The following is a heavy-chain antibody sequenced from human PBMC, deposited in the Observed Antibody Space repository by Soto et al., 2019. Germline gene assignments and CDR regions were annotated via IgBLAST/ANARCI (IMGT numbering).Heavy chain of an antibody. Sequence: PSETLSLACTVSGGSISSGGYYWSWIRQHPGKGLEWIGYIYYSGSTYYNPSLKSRVTISVDTSKNQFSLKLSSVTAADTAVYYCARSGMYGMDVWGQRTTVTVSS. J-gene: IGHJ6*02. CDR3: ARSGMYGMDV. CDR2: IYYSGST. CDR1: GGSISSGGYY. V-gene: IGHV4-31*03. D-gene: IGHD1-20*01.